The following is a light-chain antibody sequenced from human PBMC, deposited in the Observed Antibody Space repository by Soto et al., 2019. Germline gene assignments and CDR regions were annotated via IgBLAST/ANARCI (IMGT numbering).Light chain of an antibody. CDR3: QQYNNWPPLT. CDR2: GAS. Sequence: EIVMTQSPATLSVSPGERATLSCRASQSVRSNLAWYQQKPGQALRPLFYGASTRATGIPARFSGSGSGTEFTLTISSLQSEDFAIYYCQQYNNWPPLTFGGGTKVEIK. J-gene: IGKJ4*01. V-gene: IGKV3-15*01. CDR1: QSVRSN.